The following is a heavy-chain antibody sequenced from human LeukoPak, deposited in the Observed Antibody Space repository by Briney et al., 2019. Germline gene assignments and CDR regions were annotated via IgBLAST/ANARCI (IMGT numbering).Heavy chain of an antibody. V-gene: IGHV3-30*02. D-gene: IGHD3-3*01. CDR2: IRYDGSNK. Sequence: GGSLRLSCAASGFTFSSYGMHWVRQAPGKGLEWVAFIRYDGSNKYYADSVKGRFTISRDNSKNTLYLQMNSLRAEDTAVYYCAKGGYDFWSGYSKGAFDIWGQGTMVTVSS. CDR1: GFTFSSYG. J-gene: IGHJ3*02. CDR3: AKGGYDFWSGYSKGAFDI.